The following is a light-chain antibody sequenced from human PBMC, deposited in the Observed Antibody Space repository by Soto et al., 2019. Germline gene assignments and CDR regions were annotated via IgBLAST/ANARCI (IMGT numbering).Light chain of an antibody. CDR2: DAS. V-gene: IGKV1-5*01. CDR1: QSISSW. CDR3: QQYSDHWT. J-gene: IGKJ1*01. Sequence: DLQMTQSPSTLSASLGDRVTLPWRASQSISSWLAWYQQKPGKAPKLLIYDASSLESGVPSRFSGSGSGTEFTLTISSLKPDDVATYYCQQYSDHWTFGQGTKVDIK.